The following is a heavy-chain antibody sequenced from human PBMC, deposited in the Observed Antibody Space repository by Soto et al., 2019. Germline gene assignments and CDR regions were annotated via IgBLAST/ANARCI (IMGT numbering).Heavy chain of an antibody. V-gene: IGHV4-31*03. CDR3: ARSVFP. Sequence: QVQLQESGPGLVKPSQTLSLTCTVSGGSISTGGYYWNWTRQHPGKGLEWIGYFYYSGSTYYNPSIKSRVTSSVNTSKNQFSLKLSSVTAADTAVYYCARSVFPWGQGTLVTVSS. CDR1: GGSISTGGYY. CDR2: FYYSGST. J-gene: IGHJ5*02.